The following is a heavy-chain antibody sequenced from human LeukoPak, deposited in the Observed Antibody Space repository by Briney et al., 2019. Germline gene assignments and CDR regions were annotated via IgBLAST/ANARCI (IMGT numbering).Heavy chain of an antibody. D-gene: IGHD6-13*01. J-gene: IGHJ4*02. CDR3: ARGRSGLAAAGTYDY. CDR1: GYTFTSSD. CDR2: INPNSGRT. V-gene: IGHV1-8*01. Sequence: GASVRVSCKASGYTFTSSDINWVRQAAGQGLEWMGWINPNSGRTGYAQKFQGRVTMTANTSISTAYMELRNLRFDDTAVYYCARGRSGLAAAGTYDYWGQATLITVSS.